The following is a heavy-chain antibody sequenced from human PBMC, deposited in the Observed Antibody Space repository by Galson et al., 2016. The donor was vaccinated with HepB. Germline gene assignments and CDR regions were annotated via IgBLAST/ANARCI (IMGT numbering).Heavy chain of an antibody. CDR3: ARGLSTLTTF. Sequence: SVKVSCKASGYTFSAYYMHWVRQAPGQGLEWLGSINPNSASTNYAQKFQGRVTMTRDTSLTTFYMELNRLKYDDTAVCYCARGLSTLTTFWGQGTLVTVSS. CDR1: GYTFSAYY. CDR2: INPNSAST. V-gene: IGHV1-2*02. D-gene: IGHD1-14*01. J-gene: IGHJ4*02.